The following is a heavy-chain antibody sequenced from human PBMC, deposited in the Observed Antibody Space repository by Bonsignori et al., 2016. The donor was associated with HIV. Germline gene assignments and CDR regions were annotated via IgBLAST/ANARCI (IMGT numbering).Heavy chain of an antibody. CDR2: ISSSSSYI. CDR3: ARDPTPRRLRHYYYYYMDV. D-gene: IGHD2-15*01. V-gene: IGHV3-21*01. J-gene: IGHJ6*03. Sequence: WIRQPPGKGLEWVSSISSSSSYIYYADSVKGRFTISRDNAKNSLYLQMNSLRAEDTAVYYCARDPTPRRLRHYYYYYMDVWGKGTTVTVSS.